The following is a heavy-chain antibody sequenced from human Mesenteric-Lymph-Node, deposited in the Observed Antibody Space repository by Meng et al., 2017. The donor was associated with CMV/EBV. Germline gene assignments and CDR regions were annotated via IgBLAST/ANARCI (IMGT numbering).Heavy chain of an antibody. J-gene: IGHJ5*02. CDR1: GFTVSSNY. D-gene: IGHD4-23*01. CDR2: IYSGGST. CDR3: ARDSDGNFDL. Sequence: GESLKISCAASGFTVSSNYMSWVRQAPGKGLEWVSVIYSGGSTYYADSVKGRFTISRDDAKNSLYLQMNSLRAEDTAVYYCARDSDGNFDLWGQGTLVTVSS. V-gene: IGHV3-53*01.